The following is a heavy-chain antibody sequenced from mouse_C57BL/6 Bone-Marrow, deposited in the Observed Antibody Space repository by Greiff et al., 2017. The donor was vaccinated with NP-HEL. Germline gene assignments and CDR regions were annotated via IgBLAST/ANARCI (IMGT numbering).Heavy chain of an antibody. D-gene: IGHD2-2*01. CDR3: TAGVTPFAY. V-gene: IGHV14-4*01. CDR2: IDPENGDT. CDR1: GFNIKDDY. J-gene: IGHJ3*01. Sequence: VQLQQSGAELVRPGASVKLSCTASGFNIKDDYMHWVKQRPEQGLAWIGWIDPENGDTEYASKFRGRGTITADPSSNTAYLQLSSLTSEDTAVYYCTAGVTPFAYWGQATLVTVSA.